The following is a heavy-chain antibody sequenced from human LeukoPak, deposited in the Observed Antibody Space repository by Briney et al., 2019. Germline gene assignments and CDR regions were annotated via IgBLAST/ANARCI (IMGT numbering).Heavy chain of an antibody. J-gene: IGHJ4*02. Sequence: ASVKVSCKASGYTFTGYYMHWVRQAPGQGLEWMGWINPNSGGTNYAQKFQGRVTMTRDTSISTAYMELSRLRSDDTAVYYCARGKNYYDSCSLFGYWGQGTLVTVSS. CDR2: INPNSGGT. D-gene: IGHD3-22*01. CDR3: ARGKNYYDSCSLFGY. CDR1: GYTFTGYY. V-gene: IGHV1-2*02.